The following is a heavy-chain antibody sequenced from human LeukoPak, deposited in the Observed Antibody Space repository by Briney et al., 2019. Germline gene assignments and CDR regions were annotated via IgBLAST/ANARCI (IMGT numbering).Heavy chain of an antibody. J-gene: IGHJ5*02. V-gene: IGHV4-59*12. Sequence: PETLSLTCTVSGGSISGYYWSWIRQPPWKGLEWIGYIYYSGSPDYNPSLKSRVTMSVDTSKNQFSLKLSSVTAADTAVYYCARDSGTTGEVKFDPWGQGTLVTVSS. D-gene: IGHD3-10*01. CDR3: ARDSGTTGEVKFDP. CDR1: GGSISGYY. CDR2: IYYSGSP.